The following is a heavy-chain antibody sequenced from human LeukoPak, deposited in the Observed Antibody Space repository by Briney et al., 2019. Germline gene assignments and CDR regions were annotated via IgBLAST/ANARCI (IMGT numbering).Heavy chain of an antibody. D-gene: IGHD1-1*01. J-gene: IGHJ4*02. CDR3: AKDRWYWNDGYYFDY. Sequence: LTCAVSGGSISSGGYSWSWVRQAPGKGLEWVAVISYDGRNEYYGDSVKGRFTISRDNSKNTVYLQTNSLRAEDTAVYYCAKDRWYWNDGYYFDYWGQGTLVTVSS. CDR2: ISYDGRNE. CDR1: GGSISSGGYS. V-gene: IGHV3-30*18.